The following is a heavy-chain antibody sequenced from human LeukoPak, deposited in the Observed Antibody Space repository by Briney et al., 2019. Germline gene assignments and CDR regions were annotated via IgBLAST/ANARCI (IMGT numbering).Heavy chain of an antibody. J-gene: IGHJ6*02. Sequence: PGGSLRLSCAASGFTFSSYWMYWVRQAPGKGLVWVSRINNDESSINYADSVKGRFTISRDNAKNTLYLQMNSLRAEDTAVYYCARAYYYYYGMDVWGQGTTVTVSS. CDR1: GFTFSSYW. V-gene: IGHV3-74*01. CDR2: INNDESSI. CDR3: ARAYYYYYGMDV.